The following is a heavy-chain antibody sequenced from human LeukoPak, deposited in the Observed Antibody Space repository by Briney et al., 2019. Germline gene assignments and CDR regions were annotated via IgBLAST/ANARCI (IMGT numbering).Heavy chain of an antibody. V-gene: IGHV4-39*07. D-gene: IGHD3-16*01. CDR1: GGSISSSSYY. CDR3: ARVNGFTWGSRIYYMDV. J-gene: IGHJ6*03. Sequence: SETLSLTCTVSGGSISSSSYYWGWIRQPPGKGLEWIGSIYYSGSTYYNPSLKSRVTISVDTSKNQFSLKLSSVTAADTAVYYCARVNGFTWGSRIYYMDVWGKGTTVTVSS. CDR2: IYYSGST.